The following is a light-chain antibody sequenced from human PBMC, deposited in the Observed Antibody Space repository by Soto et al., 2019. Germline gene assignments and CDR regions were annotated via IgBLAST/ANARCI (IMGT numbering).Light chain of an antibody. CDR3: QQRSNWPIT. CDR1: QSVSRK. J-gene: IGKJ5*01. CDR2: DAS. V-gene: IGKV3-11*01. Sequence: EIVLTQSPGTLSLSPGERATLSCRASQSVSRKLAWYQQTRGQAPRLLIYDASNRATGIPARFSGSGSGTDFTLTISSLEPEDFAVYYCQQRSNWPITFGQGTRLEIK.